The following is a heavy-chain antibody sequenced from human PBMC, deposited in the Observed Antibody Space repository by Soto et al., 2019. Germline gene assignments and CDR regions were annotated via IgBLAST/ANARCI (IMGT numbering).Heavy chain of an antibody. CDR2: IGSADDP. D-gene: IGHD2-2*01. CDR1: GFTFSTYD. V-gene: IGHV3-13*05. Sequence: PGGSLRLSCAASGFTFSTYDMHWVRQATGRGLEWVSAIGSADDPYYTGSVKGRFTISRENAKNSLYLQMNALRAGDTAVYYCARAYSGQLPRRADYYYAMDVWGQGTTVTVSS. J-gene: IGHJ6*02. CDR3: ARAYSGQLPRRADYYYAMDV.